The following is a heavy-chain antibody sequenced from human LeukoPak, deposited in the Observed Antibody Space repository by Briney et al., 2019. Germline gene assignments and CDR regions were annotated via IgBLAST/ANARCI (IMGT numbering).Heavy chain of an antibody. Sequence: GGSLSLSCAACGFTVSRYAMSWVRRDAGKGLEWVLCISRSGGRTYYADAVKGRVTISRDNSKIPLYLQMNRLRAEDTAVYFCAKSFYDSSGYSGETRFCIDYWGQGTLVTVSS. CDR1: GFTVSRYA. D-gene: IGHD3-22*01. CDR3: AKSFYDSSGYSGETRFCIDY. CDR2: ISRSGGRT. J-gene: IGHJ4*02. V-gene: IGHV3-23*01.